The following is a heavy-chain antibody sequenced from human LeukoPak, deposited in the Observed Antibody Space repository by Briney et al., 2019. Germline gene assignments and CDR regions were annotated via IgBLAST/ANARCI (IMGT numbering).Heavy chain of an antibody. V-gene: IGHV4-38-2*02. CDR1: GDPVNTGNF. CDR2: INLSRNT. D-gene: IGHD1-26*01. J-gene: IGHJ5*02. CDR3: ARSYRGGYSP. Sequence: SETLSLTCTVSGDPVNTGNFWGWIRQPPGKGLEWIGSINLSRNTYHNPSLKSRVTFSIDTSKNQFSLRLNSVTAADTAVYYCARSYRGGYSPWGQGTRVTVSS.